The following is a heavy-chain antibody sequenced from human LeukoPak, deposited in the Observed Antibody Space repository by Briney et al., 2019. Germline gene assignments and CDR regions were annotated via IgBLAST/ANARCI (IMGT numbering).Heavy chain of an antibody. CDR3: AKTPDMVWVGDAFDI. J-gene: IGHJ3*02. CDR2: ISGSGGST. Sequence: PGGCLRLSCAASGFTFSSYAMSWVRQAPGKGLEWVSAISGSGGSTYYADFVKGRFTISRDNAKNSLYLQMNSLRAEDTAVYYCAKTPDMVWVGDAFDIWGQGTMVTVSS. CDR1: GFTFSSYA. V-gene: IGHV3-23*01. D-gene: IGHD3-10*01.